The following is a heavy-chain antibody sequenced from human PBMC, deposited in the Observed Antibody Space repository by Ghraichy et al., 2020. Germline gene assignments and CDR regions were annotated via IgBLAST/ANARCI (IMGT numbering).Heavy chain of an antibody. J-gene: IGHJ4*02. Sequence: GESLNISCAASGFTFSSYWMSWVRQAPGKGLEWVANIKQDGSEKYYVDSVKGRFTISRDNAKNSLYLQMNSLRAEDTAVYYCARSRGRGDDYWGQGTLVTVSS. D-gene: IGHD3-16*01. CDR3: ARSRGRGDDY. CDR1: GFTFSSYW. CDR2: IKQDGSEK. V-gene: IGHV3-7*01.